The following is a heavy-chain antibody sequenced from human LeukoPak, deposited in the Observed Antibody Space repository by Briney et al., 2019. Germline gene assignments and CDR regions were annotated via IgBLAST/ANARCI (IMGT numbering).Heavy chain of an antibody. CDR1: GFTFSDYH. Sequence: PGGSLRLSCAASGFTFSDYHMSWIRQAPGKGLEWVSYISSSSSYTNYADSVKGRFTISRDNAKNSLSLQMNSLRAEDTAVYYCARDLSPVVRASPMGYWGQGTLVTVSS. CDR3: ARDLSPVVRASPMGY. J-gene: IGHJ4*02. V-gene: IGHV3-11*06. CDR2: ISSSSSYT. D-gene: IGHD3-10*01.